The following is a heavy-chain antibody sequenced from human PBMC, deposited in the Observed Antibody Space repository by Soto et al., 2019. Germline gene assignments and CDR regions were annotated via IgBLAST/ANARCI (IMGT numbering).Heavy chain of an antibody. CDR1: GTSFGTYY. CDR2: IFYSGHL. CDR3: AREGGGYRFDY. V-gene: IGHV4-59*01. D-gene: IGHD1-26*01. Sequence: SETLSLTCAVYGTSFGTYYWSWIRQPPGKGLEWIGYIFYSGHLKYNPSLKSRLAISVDPPKNQISLRLTSVTAADTAVYYCAREGGGYRFDYWGQGALVTVSS. J-gene: IGHJ4*02.